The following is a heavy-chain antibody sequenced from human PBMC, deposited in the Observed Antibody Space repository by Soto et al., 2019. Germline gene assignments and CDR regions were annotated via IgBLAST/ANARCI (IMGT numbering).Heavy chain of an antibody. CDR3: ARLYSNSPLWYYYYMDV. D-gene: IGHD4-4*01. CDR2: IYYSGST. V-gene: IGHV4-39*07. CDR1: GGSISSSSYY. J-gene: IGHJ6*03. Sequence: SETLSLTCTVSGGSISSSSYYWGWIRQPPGKGLEWIGSIYYSGSTNYNPSLKSRVTISVDTSKNQFSLKLSSVTAADTAVYYCARLYSNSPLWYYYYMDVWGKGTTVTVSS.